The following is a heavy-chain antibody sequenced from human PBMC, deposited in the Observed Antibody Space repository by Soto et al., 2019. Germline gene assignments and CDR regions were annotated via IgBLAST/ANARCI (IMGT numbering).Heavy chain of an antibody. V-gene: IGHV5-10-1*01. CDR2: IVPSDSYT. CDR1: GYSFTSYW. CDR3: ARLQAAAGDNALTFEY. J-gene: IGHJ4*02. Sequence: EEQLVQSGAEVKKPGESLRISCKGSGYSFTSYWISWVRQKPGKGLKWMGRIVPSDSYTNYSPSFQGHVTIAADKSISTAYLQWSSLKASDTARYYCARLQAAAGDNALTFEYWVQGSLVTVSS. D-gene: IGHD6-13*01.